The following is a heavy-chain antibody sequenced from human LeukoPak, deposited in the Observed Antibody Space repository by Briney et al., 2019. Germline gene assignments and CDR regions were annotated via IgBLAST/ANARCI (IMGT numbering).Heavy chain of an antibody. CDR2: ISGSGGST. J-gene: IGHJ4*02. CDR1: GFTFSSYA. Sequence: PGGSLRLSCAASGFTFSSYAMSWVRQAPGKGRKWVSAISGSGGSTYYADSVKVRFTISRDNSKNTLYLQINSLRAQAAAVYYCAKILGIAGVGDFYYWGEGGLVTV. CDR3: AKILGIAGVGDFYY. V-gene: IGHV3-23*01. D-gene: IGHD2-15*01.